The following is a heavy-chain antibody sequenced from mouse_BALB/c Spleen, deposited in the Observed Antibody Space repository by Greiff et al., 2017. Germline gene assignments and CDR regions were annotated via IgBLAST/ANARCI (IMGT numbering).Heavy chain of an antibody. CDR3: ARRYYGSSPGFAY. CDR2: IYPGDGDT. J-gene: IGHJ3*01. D-gene: IGHD1-1*01. Sequence: VQLQQSGAELARPGASVKLSCKASGYTFTSYWMQWVKQRPGQGLEWIGAIYPGDGDTRYTQKFKGKATLTADKSSSTAYMQLSSLASEDSAVYYCARRYYGSSPGFAYWGQGTLVTVSA. CDR1: GYTFTSYW. V-gene: IGHV1-87*01.